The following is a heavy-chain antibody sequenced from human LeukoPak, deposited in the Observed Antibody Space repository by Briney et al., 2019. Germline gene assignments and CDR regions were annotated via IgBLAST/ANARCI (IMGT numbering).Heavy chain of an antibody. J-gene: IGHJ6*02. CDR3: AELGITMIGGV. CDR1: GFTFSIYE. V-gene: IGHV3-48*03. Sequence: GGSLRLSCAASGFTFSIYEMNWVRQAPGKGLEWVSYISSSGSTIYYADSVKGRFTISRDNAKNSLYLQMNSLRAEETAVYYCAELGITMIGGVWGQGTTVTISS. CDR2: ISSSGSTI. D-gene: IGHD3-10*02.